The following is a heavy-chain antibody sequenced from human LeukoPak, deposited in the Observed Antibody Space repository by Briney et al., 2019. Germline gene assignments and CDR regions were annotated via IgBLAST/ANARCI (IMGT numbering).Heavy chain of an antibody. V-gene: IGHV3-23*01. D-gene: IGHD3-10*01. Sequence: GGSLSLSCAASGFTFSNAWMSWVRPAPGKGLEWFSVISGSGGSTYYADSVKGRFTIARDNSKNMLYLQMNSLRAEDTAVYYCAKAFRSGSYYTEFDYRGQGTLVTVSS. CDR1: GFTFSNAW. CDR2: ISGSGGST. J-gene: IGHJ4*02. CDR3: AKAFRSGSYYTEFDY.